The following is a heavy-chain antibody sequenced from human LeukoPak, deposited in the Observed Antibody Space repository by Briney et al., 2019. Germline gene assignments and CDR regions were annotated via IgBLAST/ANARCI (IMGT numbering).Heavy chain of an antibody. CDR3: ARDEYSYGYYYYYYMDV. CDR2: IRYDGSNK. Sequence: GGSLRLSCAASGFTFSSYGMHWVRQAPGKGLEWVAFIRYDGSNKYYADSVKGRFTISRDNAKNSLYLQMNSLRAEDTAVYYCARDEYSYGYYYYYYMDVWGKGTTVTVSS. V-gene: IGHV3-30*02. CDR1: GFTFSSYG. D-gene: IGHD5-18*01. J-gene: IGHJ6*03.